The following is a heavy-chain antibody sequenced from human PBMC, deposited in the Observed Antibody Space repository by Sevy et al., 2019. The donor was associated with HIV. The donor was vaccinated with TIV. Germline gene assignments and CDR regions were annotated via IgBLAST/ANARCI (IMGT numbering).Heavy chain of an antibody. V-gene: IGHV3-9*01. CDR3: AQDMQEKGAYCSSTSCYTGPDY. Sequence: GGCLRLSCAASGFTFDDYAMHWVRQAPGKGLEWVSGISWNSGSIGYADSVKGRFTISRDNAKNSLYLQMNSLRAEDTALYYCAQDMQEKGAYCSSTSCYTGPDYWGQGTLVTVSS. CDR2: ISWNSGSI. J-gene: IGHJ4*02. D-gene: IGHD2-2*02. CDR1: GFTFDDYA.